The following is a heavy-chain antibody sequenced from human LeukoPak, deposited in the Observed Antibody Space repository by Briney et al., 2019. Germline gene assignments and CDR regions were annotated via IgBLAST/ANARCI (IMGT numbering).Heavy chain of an antibody. Sequence: GGSLRLSCAASGFTFSSYAMCWVRQAPGKGLEWVSGIFGSGGSTHYADSVKGRSTISRDNSKDTVYLQMNSLRAEDTAVYYCSITTRGYGSGGIPGCPVDSWGQGTLVTVSS. D-gene: IGHD6-19*01. CDR2: IFGSGGST. CDR1: GFTFSSYA. V-gene: IGHV3-23*01. J-gene: IGHJ4*02. CDR3: SITTRGYGSGGIPGCPVDS.